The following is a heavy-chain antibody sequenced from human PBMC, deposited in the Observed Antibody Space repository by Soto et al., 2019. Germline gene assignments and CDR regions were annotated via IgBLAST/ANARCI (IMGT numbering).Heavy chain of an antibody. CDR1: GFTFSYYG. CDR2: MSSGGDKI. CDR3: TRDYCPIPTCFDS. V-gene: IGHV3-30*03. D-gene: IGHD2-8*01. Sequence: PGGSLRLSCAASGFTFSYYGMHWVRQAPGKGLEWVAAMSSGGDKIYYADTVKGRLTISRDNSKNTLYLEMNSLRAEDTAVYYCTRDYCPIPTCFDSWGQGT. J-gene: IGHJ4*02.